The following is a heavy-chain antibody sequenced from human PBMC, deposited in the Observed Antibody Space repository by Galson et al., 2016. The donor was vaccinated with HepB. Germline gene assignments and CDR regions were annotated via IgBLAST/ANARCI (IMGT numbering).Heavy chain of an antibody. J-gene: IGHJ4*02. CDR2: IKSSSSNV. V-gene: IGHV3-48*02. Sequence: SLRLSCAASGFTFSSHGMNWIRQAPGKGLEWVSQIKSSSSNVYYADSVKGRFTISRDNAKNSVYLQRNSLRDEDTAVYYCARGYASGNFYQWGQGTLVTVSS. CDR3: ARGYASGNFYQ. CDR1: GFTFSSHG. D-gene: IGHD3-10*01.